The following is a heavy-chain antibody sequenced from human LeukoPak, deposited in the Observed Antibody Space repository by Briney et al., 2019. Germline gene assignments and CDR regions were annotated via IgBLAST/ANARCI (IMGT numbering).Heavy chain of an antibody. J-gene: IGHJ3*02. CDR3: ARGHMVEATMDAFDI. Sequence: GGSLRLSCAASGFTFSSYNMNWVRQAPGKGLEWVSYISWSTTTIYYADSVKGRFTISRDNAKNSLYLQMNSLRAEDTAVYYCARGHMVEATMDAFDIWGQGTMVTVSS. D-gene: IGHD1-26*01. V-gene: IGHV3-48*04. CDR2: ISWSTTTI. CDR1: GFTFSSYN.